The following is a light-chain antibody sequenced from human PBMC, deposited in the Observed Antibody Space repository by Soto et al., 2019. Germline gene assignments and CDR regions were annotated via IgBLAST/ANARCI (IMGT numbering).Light chain of an antibody. CDR3: QQYSSYLCT. V-gene: IGKV1-5*01. CDR2: DAS. CDR1: QTIWNW. Sequence: DIQMTQSPSTLSASVGDRVTITCRASQTIWNWLAWYQQKPGKAPKLLIYDASSLQSGVPSRFSGSGSGTEFTLTISGLQPDDFATYYCQQYSSYLCTFGQGTKVDIK. J-gene: IGKJ1*01.